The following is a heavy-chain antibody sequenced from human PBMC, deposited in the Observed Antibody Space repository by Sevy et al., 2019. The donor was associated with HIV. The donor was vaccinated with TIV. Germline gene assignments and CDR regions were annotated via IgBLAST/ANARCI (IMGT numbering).Heavy chain of an antibody. V-gene: IGHV3-7*01. J-gene: IGHJ4*02. CDR2: IRQDGSDK. CDR3: ARFEDY. CDR1: GFTFSSYW. Sequence: GGSLRLSCVASGFTFSSYWMTWVRQAPGRGLEWVANIRQDGSDKFYVDSVKGRFTISRDNAKNSLYLQMNSLRGEDTAVYYCARFEDYWGQGTLVTVSS.